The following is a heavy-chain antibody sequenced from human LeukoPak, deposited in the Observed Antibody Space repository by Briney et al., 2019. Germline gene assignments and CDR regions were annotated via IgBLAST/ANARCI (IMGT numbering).Heavy chain of an antibody. D-gene: IGHD2-21*02. Sequence: SETLSLTCTVSGGSISSYYWSWIRQPPGKGLEWIGYISYSGSTNYNTSLKSRVTISKDTSKNHFSLKLSSVTAADTAVYYCARVLLQSYFDYWGQGTLVTVSS. CDR1: GGSISSYY. J-gene: IGHJ4*02. V-gene: IGHV4-59*01. CDR3: ARVLLQSYFDY. CDR2: ISYSGST.